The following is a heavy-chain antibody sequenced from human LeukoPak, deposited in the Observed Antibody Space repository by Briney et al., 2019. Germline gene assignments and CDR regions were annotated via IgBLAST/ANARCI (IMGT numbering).Heavy chain of an antibody. CDR2: IYYSGST. D-gene: IGHD3-10*01. Sequence: KPSETLSLTCTVSGASITAYYWGWIRQAPGKGLEWIGYIYYSGSTNYNPSLRSPVTISVDTSKNQLSLKLSSVTAADTAVYYCACITMFRGVIGWFDPWGQGTLVTVSS. V-gene: IGHV4-59*08. J-gene: IGHJ5*02. CDR1: GASITAYY. CDR3: ACITMFRGVIGWFDP.